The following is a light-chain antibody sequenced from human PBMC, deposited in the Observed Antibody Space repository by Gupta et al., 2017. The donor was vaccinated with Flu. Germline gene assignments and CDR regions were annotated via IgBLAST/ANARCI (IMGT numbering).Light chain of an antibody. V-gene: IGKV3-15*01. CDR2: GAS. Sequence: EIVMTQSPGTLSVSPGERVALSCRASQSVGSNLAWYQQKPGQAPRLLVYGASNRATGTPARFSGSGSGSDFTLIISSLQSEDFAVYYCQQHNSWPETFGQGTKVEIK. CDR3: QQHNSWPET. J-gene: IGKJ1*01. CDR1: QSVGSN.